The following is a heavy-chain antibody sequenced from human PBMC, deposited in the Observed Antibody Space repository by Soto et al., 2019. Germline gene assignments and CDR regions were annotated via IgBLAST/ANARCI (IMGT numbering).Heavy chain of an antibody. CDR2: IYYSGST. CDR3: ARGGGSPILSDY. Sequence: QVQLQESGPGLVKPSGTLSLTCAVSGGSISSSNWWSWVRQPPGKGLEWIGEIYYSGSTNYNPSLESRLTISVGTSQNQFSLKLSSVTAADTAVYYCARGGGSPILSDYWGQGTLVTVSS. D-gene: IGHD2-15*01. V-gene: IGHV4-4*02. J-gene: IGHJ4*02. CDR1: GGSISSSNW.